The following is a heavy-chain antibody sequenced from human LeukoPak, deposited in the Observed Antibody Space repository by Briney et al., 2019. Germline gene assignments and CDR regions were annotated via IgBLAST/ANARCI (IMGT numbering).Heavy chain of an antibody. D-gene: IGHD3-10*01. CDR1: GFTFSDYY. V-gene: IGHV3-11*01. CDR2: ISSSGSTI. J-gene: IGHJ4*02. CDR3: AKGGTMVRGVIISRFY. Sequence: PGGSLRLSCAASGFTFSDYYMSWIRQAPGKGLEWVSCISSSGSTIYYADSVKGRFTISRDNSKNTLYLQMNSLRAEDTAVYYCAKGGTMVRGVIISRFYWGQGTLVTVSS.